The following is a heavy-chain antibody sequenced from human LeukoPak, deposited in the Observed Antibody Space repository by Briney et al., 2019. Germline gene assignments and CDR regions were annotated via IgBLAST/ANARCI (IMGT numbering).Heavy chain of an antibody. Sequence: PSETLSLTCTVSGYSISSDYYWGWIRQPPGRGLEWIGTIYHSGSTYYNPSLKSRVTISVDTSKNQFSLKLSSVTAADTAVYYCAREAGITIFGVARRKRYFDLWGRGTLVTVSS. CDR3: AREAGITIFGVARRKRYFDL. J-gene: IGHJ2*01. V-gene: IGHV4-38-2*02. CDR2: IYHSGST. CDR1: GYSISSDYY. D-gene: IGHD3-3*01.